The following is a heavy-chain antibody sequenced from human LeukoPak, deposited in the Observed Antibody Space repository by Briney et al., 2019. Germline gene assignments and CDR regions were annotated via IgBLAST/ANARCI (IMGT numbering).Heavy chain of an antibody. D-gene: IGHD3-3*01. Sequence: PSETLSLTCAVYGGSFSGYYWSWIRQPPGKGLEWIGEINHSGSTNYNPSLKSRVTISVDTSKNQFSLKLSSVTAADTAVYYCARGLYPPYDFWSGSKVNYYYMDVWGKGTTVTVSS. CDR3: ARGLYPPYDFWSGSKVNYYYMDV. J-gene: IGHJ6*03. V-gene: IGHV4-34*01. CDR1: GGSFSGYY. CDR2: INHSGST.